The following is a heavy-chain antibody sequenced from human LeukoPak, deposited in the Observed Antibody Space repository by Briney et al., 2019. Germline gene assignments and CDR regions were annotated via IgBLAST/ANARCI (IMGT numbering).Heavy chain of an antibody. CDR1: GGSISSYY. D-gene: IGHD2-15*01. J-gene: IGHJ5*02. V-gene: IGHV4-59*01. Sequence: SETLSLTCTVSGGSISSYYWIWIRQPPAKGLEWIGFFYYTGSANYNPSLKSRVTISGDTSKNQFSLKLTSVTAADTAVYYCARAEEGYCSGGSCYNWFDPWGQGTLVTVSS. CDR3: ARAEEGYCSGGSCYNWFDP. CDR2: FYYTGSA.